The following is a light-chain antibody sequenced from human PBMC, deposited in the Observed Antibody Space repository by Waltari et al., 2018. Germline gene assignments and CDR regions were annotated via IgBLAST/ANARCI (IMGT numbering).Light chain of an antibody. CDR2: AAS. CDR1: PTVSNY. J-gene: IGKJ1*01. Sequence: DIQMTQSPPSLSASVGDRVTISCRASPTVSNYLNWFQQKSGKAPKLLIYAASTLQGGVPPRFTGSGAGTDFTLTITSLQPEDFATYYCQQSYSLPPTFGQGTKVEVK. V-gene: IGKV1-39*01. CDR3: QQSYSLPPT.